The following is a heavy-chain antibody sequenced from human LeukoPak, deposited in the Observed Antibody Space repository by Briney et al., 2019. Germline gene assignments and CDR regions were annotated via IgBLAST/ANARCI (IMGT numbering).Heavy chain of an antibody. Sequence: SQTLSLTCAISGDSVSSNTPAWNWIRQSPSRGLEWLGRTYYRSKWYNDYAVSVRSRITINPDTAKNQFPLQLNSVTPEDTAVYYCARQQRGAFDYWGQGTLVTVSS. CDR1: GDSVSSNTPA. V-gene: IGHV6-1*01. D-gene: IGHD6-13*01. CDR3: ARQQRGAFDY. CDR2: TYYRSKWYN. J-gene: IGHJ4*02.